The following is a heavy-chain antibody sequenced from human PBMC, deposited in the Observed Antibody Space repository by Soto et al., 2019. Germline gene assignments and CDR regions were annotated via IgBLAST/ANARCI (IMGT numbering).Heavy chain of an antibody. CDR3: ARDPRGGYSSGWYSSCAFDI. CDR2: ISSSSSYI. V-gene: IGHV3-21*01. J-gene: IGHJ3*02. Sequence: GGSLRLSCAASGFTFSSYSMNWVRQAPGKGLEWVSSISSSSSYIYYADSVKGRFTISRDNAKNSLYLQMNSLRAEDTAVYYCARDPRGGYSSGWYSSCAFDIWGQGTMVTVSS. CDR1: GFTFSSYS. D-gene: IGHD6-19*01.